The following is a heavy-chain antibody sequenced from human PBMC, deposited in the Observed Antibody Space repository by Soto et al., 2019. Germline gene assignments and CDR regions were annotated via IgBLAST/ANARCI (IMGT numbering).Heavy chain of an antibody. CDR2: ISGSSSYI. CDR3: ARTDYGDYVRGAFDI. CDR1: GFTFSSYS. D-gene: IGHD4-17*01. J-gene: IGHJ3*02. Sequence: EVQVVESGGGLVKPGGSLRLSCAASGFTFSSYSMNWVRQAPGKGLEWVSCISGSSSYIYYADSVKGRFTISRDNAKNSLYLQMNSLRAEDTADYYCARTDYGDYVRGAFDIWGQGTMVTVSS. V-gene: IGHV3-21*01.